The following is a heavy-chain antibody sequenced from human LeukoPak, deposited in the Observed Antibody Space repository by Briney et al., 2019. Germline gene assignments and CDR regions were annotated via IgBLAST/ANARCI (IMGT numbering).Heavy chain of an antibody. CDR2: IYYSGST. J-gene: IGHJ4*02. V-gene: IGHV4-59*08. CDR3: ARRGYCSGGSCYDYYFDY. D-gene: IGHD2-15*01. Sequence: SETLSLTCTVSGGSISSYYWSWIRQPPGKGLEWIGYIYYSGSTNYNPSLKSRVTISVDTPKNQFSLKLSSVTAADTAVYYCARRGYCSGGSCYDYYFDYWGQGTLVTVSS. CDR1: GGSISSYY.